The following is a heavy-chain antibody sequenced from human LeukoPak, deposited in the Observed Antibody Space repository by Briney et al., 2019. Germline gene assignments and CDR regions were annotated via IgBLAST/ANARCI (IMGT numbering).Heavy chain of an antibody. CDR3: ARLTDMDYGDWGIDY. J-gene: IGHJ4*02. CDR1: GYRFTSYW. CDR2: IYPGDSNT. D-gene: IGHD4-17*01. V-gene: IGHV5-51*01. Sequence: GESLKISCQGSGYRFTSYWIGWVRQLPGKGLEWMGIIYPGDSNTTYSPSFQGQVTISADKSISTAYLQWSSLKASDTAMYYCARLTDMDYGDWGIDYWGQGTLVTVSS.